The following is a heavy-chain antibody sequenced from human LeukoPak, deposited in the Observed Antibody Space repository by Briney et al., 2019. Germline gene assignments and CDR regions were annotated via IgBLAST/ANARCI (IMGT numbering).Heavy chain of an antibody. CDR1: AYSVTSDYF. Sequence: PSETLSLTCTVSAYSVTSDYFWGWIRQPPGKGLEWIGNVDPSGNTYYNPSLKSRPTISLDTSKKDFSLKLTSVTAADSAIYYCAPARASHYGYWFFDYWGQGTLLTVSS. J-gene: IGHJ4*02. D-gene: IGHD4-17*01. V-gene: IGHV4-38-2*02. CDR2: VDPSGNT. CDR3: APARASHYGYWFFDY.